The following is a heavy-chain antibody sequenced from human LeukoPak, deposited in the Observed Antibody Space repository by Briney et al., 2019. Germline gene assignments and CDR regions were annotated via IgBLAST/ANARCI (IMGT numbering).Heavy chain of an antibody. CDR2: ISGDGSST. Sequence: GGPLRLSCAASGFTFSSYWMHWVRQAPGQGLVWVSRISGDGSSTNYADSVKGRFTISRDNTKNTLYLQMNSLRAEDTAVYYCAEYSSRTDIWGQGTMVTVSS. CDR3: AEYSSRTDI. D-gene: IGHD6-13*01. J-gene: IGHJ3*02. V-gene: IGHV3-74*01. CDR1: GFTFSSYW.